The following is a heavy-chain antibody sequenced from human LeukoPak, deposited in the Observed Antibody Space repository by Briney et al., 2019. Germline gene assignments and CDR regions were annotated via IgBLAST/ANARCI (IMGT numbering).Heavy chain of an antibody. CDR1: GGSFSGYY. V-gene: IGHV4-34*01. J-gene: IGHJ4*02. D-gene: IGHD5-12*01. Sequence: SETLSLTCAVYGGSFSGYYWSWIRQPPGKGLEWIGEINHSGSTNYNPSLKSRVTISVDTSKNQFSLKLSSVTAADTAVYYCAREDGYNAAFDYWGQGTLVTVSS. CDR3: AREDGYNAAFDY. CDR2: INHSGST.